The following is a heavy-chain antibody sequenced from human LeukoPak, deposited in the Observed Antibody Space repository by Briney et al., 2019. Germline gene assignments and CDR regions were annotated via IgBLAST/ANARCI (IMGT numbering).Heavy chain of an antibody. CDR3: ARVPRGAAPSGYFDY. D-gene: IGHD3-3*01. CDR1: GGSISSYY. CDR2: IYYSGST. Sequence: SETLSLTCTVSGGSISSYYWSWIRQPPGKGLDWIGYIYYSGSTNYNPSLKSRVTISVDTSKNQFSLKLSSVTAADTAVYYCARVPRGAAPSGYFDYWGQGTLVTVSS. J-gene: IGHJ4*02. V-gene: IGHV4-59*01.